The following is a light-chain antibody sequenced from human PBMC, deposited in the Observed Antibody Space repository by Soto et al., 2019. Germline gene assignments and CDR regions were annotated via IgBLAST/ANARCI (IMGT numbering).Light chain of an antibody. V-gene: IGKV3-20*01. CDR2: GAF. Sequence: ELLLTQSPGTLSLSPGERATLPCRASQSLTSSYLAWSQQKPGHAPSVLIYGAFSRATGIPDRFSGSGSGTDFTLTISRLEPEDFPVYYCQQYGSLITFGQGTQLEIK. CDR1: QSLTSSY. CDR3: QQYGSLIT. J-gene: IGKJ5*01.